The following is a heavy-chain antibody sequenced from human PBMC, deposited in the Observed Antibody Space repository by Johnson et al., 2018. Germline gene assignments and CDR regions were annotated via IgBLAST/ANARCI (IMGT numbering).Heavy chain of an antibody. CDR2: IYPGDSDT. V-gene: IGHV5-51*03. J-gene: IGHJ3*02. D-gene: IGHD3-22*01. CDR3: ARPPPYDSRSYDAFDI. CDR1: GYSFTSYW. Sequence: VQLVQSGAEVKKPGESLKISCKGSGYSFTSYWIGWVRQMPGKGLEWMGIIYPGDSDTRYSPSFQGQVPISADKSISTAYLQWSSLKASDTAMYYCARPPPYDSRSYDAFDIWGQGTMVTVSS.